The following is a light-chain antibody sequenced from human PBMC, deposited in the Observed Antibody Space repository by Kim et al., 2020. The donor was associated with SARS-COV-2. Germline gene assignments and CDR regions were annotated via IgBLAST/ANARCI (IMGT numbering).Light chain of an antibody. CDR3: NSRDSSGNPSYV. CDR2: GKN. CDR1: SLRSYY. V-gene: IGLV3-19*01. J-gene: IGLJ1*01. Sequence: SELTQDPAVSVALGQTVRITCQGDSLRSYYASWYQQKPGQAPVLVIYGKNNRPSGIPDRFSGSSSGNTASLTITGAQAEDEADYYCNSRDSSGNPSYVFGTGTKVTVL.